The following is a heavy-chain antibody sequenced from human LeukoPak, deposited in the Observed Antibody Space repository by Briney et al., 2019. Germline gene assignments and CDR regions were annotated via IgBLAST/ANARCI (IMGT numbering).Heavy chain of an antibody. CDR3: ARDREGYCTNGVCYWKAFDI. CDR2: IYASGST. Sequence: XSIXXXYWSWIRQPAGKGLEWIGRIYASGSTNYNPSLKSRGTMSVDTSKNQFSLKLSSVTAADTAVYYCARDREGYCTNGVCYWKAFDIWGQGTMVAVSS. D-gene: IGHD2-8*01. CDR1: XSIXXXY. J-gene: IGHJ3*02. V-gene: IGHV4-4*07.